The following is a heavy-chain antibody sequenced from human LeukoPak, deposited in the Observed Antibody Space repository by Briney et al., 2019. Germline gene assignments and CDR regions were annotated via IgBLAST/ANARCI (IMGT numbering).Heavy chain of an antibody. Sequence: PSETLSLTCTVSGGSISRGTYYWNWIRQPAGKGLEWIGRIYTSGSTNYNPSLKSRVTMSVDTSKNQFSLKLSSVTAADTAVYYCARGRRYCSGGSCYYYYYYYMDVWGKGTTVTVSS. V-gene: IGHV4-61*02. CDR3: ARGRRYCSGGSCYYYYYYYMDV. J-gene: IGHJ6*03. CDR1: GGSISRGTYY. D-gene: IGHD2-15*01. CDR2: IYTSGST.